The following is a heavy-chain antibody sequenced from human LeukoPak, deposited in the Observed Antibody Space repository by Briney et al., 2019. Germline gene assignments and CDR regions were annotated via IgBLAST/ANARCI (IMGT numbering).Heavy chain of an antibody. CDR3: AKPRAMTTGVGRYFDL. Sequence: GGSLRLSCAASGFTFTSYAMSWIRQAPGKGLEWVSAISGGGEDTYYPDSVKGRFTISRDNSKNTLYLQMNSLRAEDTAIYYCAKPRAMTTGVGRYFDLWGRGTLVTVSS. J-gene: IGHJ2*01. D-gene: IGHD1-1*01. CDR2: ISGGGEDT. V-gene: IGHV3-23*01. CDR1: GFTFTSYA.